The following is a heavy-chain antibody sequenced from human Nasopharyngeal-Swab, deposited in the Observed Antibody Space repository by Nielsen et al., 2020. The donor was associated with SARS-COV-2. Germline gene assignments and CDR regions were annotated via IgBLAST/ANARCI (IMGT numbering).Heavy chain of an antibody. Sequence: GGSLRLSCAASGFTFSSYAMHWVRQAPGKGLEWVAVISYDGSNKYYADSVKGRFTISRDNSKNTLYLQMNSLRAEDTAAYYCARDIGGTGLGELFASWGQGTLVTVSS. V-gene: IGHV3-30-3*01. D-gene: IGHD3-10*01. J-gene: IGHJ5*01. CDR1: GFTFSSYA. CDR3: ARDIGGTGLGELFAS. CDR2: ISYDGSNK.